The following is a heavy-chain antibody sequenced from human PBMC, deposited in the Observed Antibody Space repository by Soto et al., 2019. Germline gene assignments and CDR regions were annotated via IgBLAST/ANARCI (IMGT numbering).Heavy chain of an antibody. CDR1: GYTFTSYY. J-gene: IGHJ6*02. Sequence: GASVKVSCKASGYTFTSYYMHWVRQAPGQGLEWMGIINPSGGNTSYAQKFQGRVTMTRDTSTSTVYMELSSLRSEDTAVYYCAREGSYYYGSGSYYYYYYGMDVWGQGTTVTVSS. CDR3: AREGSYYYGSGSYYYYYYGMDV. D-gene: IGHD3-10*01. V-gene: IGHV1-46*01. CDR2: INPSGGNT.